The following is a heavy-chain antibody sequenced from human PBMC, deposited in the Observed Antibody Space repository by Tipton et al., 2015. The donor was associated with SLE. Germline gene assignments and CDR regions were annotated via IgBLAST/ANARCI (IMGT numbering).Heavy chain of an antibody. J-gene: IGHJ3*02. CDR3: AREINEGVPDAFDI. D-gene: IGHD1-1*01. V-gene: IGHV4-61*02. Sequence: TLSLTCTVSGGSISSGSDYWSWIRQPAGKGLEWIGRIYVSGSTNYNPSLQSRVTISVDTSKHQFSLKLRSVTAADTAVYYCAREINEGVPDAFDIWGQGTMVTVSS. CDR2: IYVSGST. CDR1: GGSISSGSDY.